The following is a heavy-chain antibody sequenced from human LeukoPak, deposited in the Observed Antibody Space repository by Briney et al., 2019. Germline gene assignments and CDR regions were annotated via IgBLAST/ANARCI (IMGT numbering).Heavy chain of an antibody. D-gene: IGHD1-26*01. J-gene: IGHJ4*02. CDR1: GFTFSSYA. CDR3: ARGWELPTQASFDY. Sequence: GRSLRLSCAASGFTFSSYAMHWVRQAPGKGLEWVAVISYDGSNKYYADSVKGRFTISRDNSKNTLYLQMNSLRAEDTAVYYCARGWELPTQASFDYWGQGTLVTVSS. V-gene: IGHV3-30-3*01. CDR2: ISYDGSNK.